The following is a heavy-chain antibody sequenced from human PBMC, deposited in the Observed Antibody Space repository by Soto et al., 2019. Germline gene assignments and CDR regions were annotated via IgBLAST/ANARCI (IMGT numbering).Heavy chain of an antibody. Sequence: EVQVLESGGGLVQPGGSLRLSCAASGFTFSSYDMSWVSQAPGKGLEWVSGVSASGSITSYADSAKGRFTISRDNAKNTVFLQMSSLRAEDTAVYFCAKGDCSGGRCYRGFDYWGQGTLVTVSS. J-gene: IGHJ4*02. CDR3: AKGDCSGGRCYRGFDY. CDR2: VSASGSIT. D-gene: IGHD2-15*01. CDR1: GFTFSSYD. V-gene: IGHV3-23*01.